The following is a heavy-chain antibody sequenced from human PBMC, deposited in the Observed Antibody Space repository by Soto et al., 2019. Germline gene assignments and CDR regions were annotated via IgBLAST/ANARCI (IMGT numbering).Heavy chain of an antibody. Sequence: PGWSLRLSCVASGVTFRAYSMSWVRQAPGQGLEWVASITSSNTYIYYTRSVEGRFTISRDDAKNSLHLQMNTLRAEDTAVYYCVRDLLEGYGHARQPDYWGQGTLVTVSS. V-gene: IGHV3-21*06. D-gene: IGHD2-15*01. CDR2: ITSSNTYI. J-gene: IGHJ4*02. CDR1: GVTFRAYS. CDR3: VRDLLEGYGHARQPDY.